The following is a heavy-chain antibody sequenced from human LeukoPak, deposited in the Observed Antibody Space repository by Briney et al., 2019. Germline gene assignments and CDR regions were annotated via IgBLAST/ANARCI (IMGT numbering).Heavy chain of an antibody. Sequence: ASVKASCKASGGTFSSYAISWVRQAPGQGLEWMGWINPKSGRTSSARKFQGRVTMTRDPSISTVYMDMAWLTSDDTAIYFCARADFVDAGPYLIGPWGQGTLVTVSS. CDR1: GGTFSSYA. CDR2: INPKSGRT. J-gene: IGHJ5*02. D-gene: IGHD3-3*01. V-gene: IGHV1-2*02. CDR3: ARADFVDAGPYLIGP.